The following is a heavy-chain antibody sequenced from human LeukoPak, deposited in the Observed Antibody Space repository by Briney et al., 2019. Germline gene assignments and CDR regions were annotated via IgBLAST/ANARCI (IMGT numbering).Heavy chain of an antibody. D-gene: IGHD5-24*01. Sequence: GGSLRLSCAASGFTFSSYTINWVRQAPGKGLEWVSSASSTSTYMYYADSVKGRLTISRDNAKNSLYLQMNSLRAEDTAVYYCARGKEMATTDPEYYFDYWGQGTLVTVSS. CDR1: GFTFSSYT. CDR2: ASSTSTYM. CDR3: ARGKEMATTDPEYYFDY. J-gene: IGHJ4*02. V-gene: IGHV3-21*01.